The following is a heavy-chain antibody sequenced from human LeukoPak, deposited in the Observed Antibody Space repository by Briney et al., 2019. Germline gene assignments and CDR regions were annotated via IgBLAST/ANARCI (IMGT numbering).Heavy chain of an antibody. CDR3: AKDSAPTYIVVVPAAMEGGFDY. CDR2: ISGSGGST. V-gene: IGHV3-23*01. D-gene: IGHD2-2*01. CDR1: GFTFSSYA. J-gene: IGHJ4*02. Sequence: GGSLRLSCAASGFTFSSYAMSWVRQAPGEGLEWVSAISGSGGSTYYADSVKGRFTISRDNSKNTLYLQMNSLRAEDTAVYYCAKDSAPTYIVVVPAAMEGGFDYWGQGTQVTVSS.